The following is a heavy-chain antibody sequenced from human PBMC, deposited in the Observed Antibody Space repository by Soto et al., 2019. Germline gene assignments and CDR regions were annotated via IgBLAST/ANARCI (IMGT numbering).Heavy chain of an antibody. Sequence: GGSLRLACSGSGVNFSDYYMNWIRQTPVKGLEWVSSILSLESHKYYAASVMGRFSISRDSAKKSLFLQMNNLRAEDTGIYFCATGLKDASNRPSFDSWGPGTPVTVSS. D-gene: IGHD3-16*01. V-gene: IGHV3-11*01. J-gene: IGHJ4*02. CDR2: ILSLESHK. CDR1: GVNFSDYY. CDR3: ATGLKDASNRPSFDS.